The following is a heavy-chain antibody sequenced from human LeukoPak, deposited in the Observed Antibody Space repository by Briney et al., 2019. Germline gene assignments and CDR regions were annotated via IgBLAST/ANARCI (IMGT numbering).Heavy chain of an antibody. CDR1: GFTFSSYS. J-gene: IGHJ3*02. CDR3: ARVFRFDSSGSNAFDT. CDR2: ISSSSSYI. V-gene: IGHV3-21*01. Sequence: GGSLRLSCAASGFTFSSYSMNWVRQAPGKGLEWVSSISSSSSYIYYADSVKGRFTISRGNAKNSLYLQMNSLRAEDTAVYYCARVFRFDSSGSNAFDTWGQGTMVTVSS. D-gene: IGHD3-22*01.